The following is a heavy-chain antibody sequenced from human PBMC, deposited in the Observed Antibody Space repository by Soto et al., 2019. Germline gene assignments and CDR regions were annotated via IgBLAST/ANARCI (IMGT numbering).Heavy chain of an antibody. CDR2: IYTSGST. CDR3: AREWYSSGWYLNWFDP. CDR1: GGSISSYY. Sequence: LSLTCTVSGGSISSYYWSWIRQPAGKGLEWIGRIYTSGSTNYNPSLKSRVTMSVDTSKNQFSPKLSSVTAADTAVYYCAREWYSSGWYLNWFDPWGQGTLVTVSS. D-gene: IGHD6-19*01. J-gene: IGHJ5*02. V-gene: IGHV4-4*07.